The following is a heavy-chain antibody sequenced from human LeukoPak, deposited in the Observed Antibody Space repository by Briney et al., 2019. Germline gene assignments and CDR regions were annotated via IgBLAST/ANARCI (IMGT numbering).Heavy chain of an antibody. Sequence: GGSLRLSCAASGFTFSSHWMHWVRQAPGKGLVWVSRINSDGSSTNYADSVKGRFTISRDNAKNTLYLQMNSLRAEDTAVYYCAGDSGLYDSSGYDGFDIWGQGTMVTVSS. CDR3: AGDSGLYDSSGYDGFDI. D-gene: IGHD3-22*01. CDR1: GFTFSSHW. V-gene: IGHV3-74*01. J-gene: IGHJ3*02. CDR2: INSDGSST.